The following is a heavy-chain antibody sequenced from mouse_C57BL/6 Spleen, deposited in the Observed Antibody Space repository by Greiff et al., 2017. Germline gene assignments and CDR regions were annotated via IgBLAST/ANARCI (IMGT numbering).Heavy chain of an antibody. CDR1: GFTFSSYT. CDR3: ARHGTEVDYCDY. CDR2: ISGGGGNT. Sequence: EVKLVESGGGLVKPGGSLKLSCAASGFTFSSYTMSWVRQTPEKRLEWVAAISGGGGNTYSPDSVKGRFNIYRDNAENTLYLRMSSLRSEDTALYYCARHGTEVDYCDYWGQGTTLTVSA. V-gene: IGHV5-9*01. J-gene: IGHJ2*01. D-gene: IGHD4-1*01.